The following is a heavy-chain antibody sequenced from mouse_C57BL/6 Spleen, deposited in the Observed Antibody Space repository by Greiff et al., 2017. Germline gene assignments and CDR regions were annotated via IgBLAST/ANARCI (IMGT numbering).Heavy chain of an antibody. CDR2: IDPETGGT. V-gene: IGHV1-15*01. CDR3: TRYYYGSSFYFDY. Sequence: VQLQQSGAELVRPGASVSLSCMSSGYTFTDYEMHWVKQTPVHGLEWIGAIDPETGGTAYNQKFKGKAILTADKSSSTAYMELRSLTSEDSAVYYCTRYYYGSSFYFDYWGQGTTLTVSS. D-gene: IGHD1-1*01. CDR1: GYTFTDYE. J-gene: IGHJ2*01.